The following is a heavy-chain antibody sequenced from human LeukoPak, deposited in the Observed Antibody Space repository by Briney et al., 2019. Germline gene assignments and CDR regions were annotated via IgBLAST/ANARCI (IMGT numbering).Heavy chain of an antibody. V-gene: IGHV1-69*05. CDR3: ARDSITMIPFDY. D-gene: IGHD3-22*01. J-gene: IGHJ4*02. CDR1: GGTFSSYA. CDR2: IIPIFGTA. Sequence: ASVKVSCKASGGTFSSYAISWVRQAPGQGLEWMGGIIPIFGTANYAQKFQGRVTITRDTSASTTYMELSSLRSEDTAVYYCARDSITMIPFDYWGQGTLVTVSS.